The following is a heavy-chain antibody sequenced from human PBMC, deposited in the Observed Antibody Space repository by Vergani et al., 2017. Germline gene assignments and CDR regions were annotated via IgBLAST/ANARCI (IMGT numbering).Heavy chain of an antibody. V-gene: IGHV4-61*02. D-gene: IGHD2/OR15-2a*01. J-gene: IGHJ3*02. Sequence: QVQLQESGPGPVKPSQTLSLTCSVSGDSLTSDFFYWTWIRQPAGTRLEWIGRVHSSGSPHYNPSLEGRVSVSMDTAKNEFSLDLQSVTAADTAVYFCARGCASNRCPTRGTFEIWGRGTLVTVSS. CDR1: GDSLTSDFFY. CDR2: VHSSGSP. CDR3: ARGCASNRCPTRGTFEI.